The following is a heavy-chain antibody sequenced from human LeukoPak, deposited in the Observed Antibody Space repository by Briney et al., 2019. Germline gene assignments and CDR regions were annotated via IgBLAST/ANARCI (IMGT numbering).Heavy chain of an antibody. V-gene: IGHV3-30-3*01. CDR3: ARVNRSSGWSYYFDY. Sequence: PGGSLRLSCAASGFTVSSNYMSWVRQAPGKGLEWVAVISYDGSNKYHADSVKGRFTISRDNSKNTLYLQMNSLRAEDTAVYYCARVNRSSGWSYYFDYWGQGTLVTVSS. J-gene: IGHJ4*02. D-gene: IGHD6-19*01. CDR1: GFTVSSNY. CDR2: ISYDGSNK.